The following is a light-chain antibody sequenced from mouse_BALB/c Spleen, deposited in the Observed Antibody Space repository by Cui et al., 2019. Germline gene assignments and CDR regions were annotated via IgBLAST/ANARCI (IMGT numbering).Light chain of an antibody. CDR2: STS. CDR3: QQCSTLPFT. CDR1: QDINNY. J-gene: IGKJ4*01. Sequence: DIQMTQTTSSLSASLGDRVPISCRASQDINNYLNWYQQKPDGTVKLLIYSTSSLHSGVPSRFSGSGSGTDYSLTISNLEQEDTATYFCQQCSTLPFTFGSGTKLEIK. V-gene: IGKV10-96*01.